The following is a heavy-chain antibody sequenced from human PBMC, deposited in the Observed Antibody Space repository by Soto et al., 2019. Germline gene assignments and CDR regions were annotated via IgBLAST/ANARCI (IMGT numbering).Heavy chain of an antibody. CDR2: ISHSGII. D-gene: IGHD3-22*01. Sequence: QVQLQESGPGLVKPSETLSLTCSVSGDSISRYYWNWIRQLPEKGLEWIGYISHSGIIKDNPSLESRLTISLHTSQNQFTLDLSSVTAADTAIYYYARGLYHLDSSGYYAGGWYYFNQWGQGALVTVSS. CDR3: ARGLYHLDSSGYYAGGWYYFNQ. CDR1: GDSISRYY. J-gene: IGHJ4*02. V-gene: IGHV4-59*01.